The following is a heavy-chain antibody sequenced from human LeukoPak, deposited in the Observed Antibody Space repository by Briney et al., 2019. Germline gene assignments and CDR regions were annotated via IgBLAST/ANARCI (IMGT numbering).Heavy chain of an antibody. V-gene: IGHV3-33*01. CDR2: IWYDGSNK. J-gene: IGHJ4*02. CDR3: ARDQYDYVWGSYRYTFDY. D-gene: IGHD3-16*02. Sequence: GRSLRLSRAASGFTFSSYGMHWVRQAPGKGLEWVAVIWYDGSNKYYADSVKGRFTISRDNSKNTLYLQMNSLRAEDTAVYYCARDQYDYVWGSYRYTFDYWGQGTLVTVSS. CDR1: GFTFSSYG.